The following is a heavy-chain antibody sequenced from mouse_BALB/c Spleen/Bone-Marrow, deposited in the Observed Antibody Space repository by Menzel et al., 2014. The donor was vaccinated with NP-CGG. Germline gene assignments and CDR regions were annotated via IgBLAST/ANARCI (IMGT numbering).Heavy chain of an antibody. D-gene: IGHD1-1*01. V-gene: IGHV14-3*02. CDR3: ARYYSRTMEY. J-gene: IGHJ4*01. CDR2: IDPANGNT. Sequence: EVKVVESGAELVKPGASVKLSCTASGFNIKDTYMHWVKQRPEQGLEWIGRIDPANGNTKYDPKFQGRATVTADTSSSTAYPQLSSLTSEDTAVYYCARYYSRTMEYWGQGTSVTVSS. CDR1: GFNIKDTY.